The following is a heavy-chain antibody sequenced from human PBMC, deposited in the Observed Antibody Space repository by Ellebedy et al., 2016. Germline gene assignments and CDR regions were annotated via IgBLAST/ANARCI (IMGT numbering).Heavy chain of an antibody. Sequence: SETLSLXXTVSGGSISSYYWSWIRQSPGKGLEWIGSIYRSGATYYNPSLKSRVTISVDTSKNQFSLKLSSVTAADTAVYYCAKSLRVIVVAGFDYWGQGTLVTVSS. CDR1: GGSISSYY. J-gene: IGHJ4*02. CDR2: IYRSGAT. V-gene: IGHV4-59*04. D-gene: IGHD3-22*01. CDR3: AKSLRVIVVAGFDY.